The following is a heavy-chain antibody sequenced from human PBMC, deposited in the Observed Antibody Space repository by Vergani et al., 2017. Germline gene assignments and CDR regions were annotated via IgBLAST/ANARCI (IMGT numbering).Heavy chain of an antibody. CDR3: ARGGSGWYSLYYYGMDV. D-gene: IGHD6-19*01. CDR1: GGSFSGYY. J-gene: IGHJ6*02. Sequence: QVQLQQWGAGLLKPSETLSLTCAVYGGSFSGYYWCWIRQPPGKGLEWIGEINHSGSTNYNPSLKSRVTISVDTSKNQFSLKLSSVTAADTAVYYCARGGSGWYSLYYYGMDVWGQGTTVTVSS. V-gene: IGHV4-34*01. CDR2: INHSGST.